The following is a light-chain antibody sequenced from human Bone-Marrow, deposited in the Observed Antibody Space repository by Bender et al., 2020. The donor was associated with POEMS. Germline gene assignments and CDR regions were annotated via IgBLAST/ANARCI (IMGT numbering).Light chain of an antibody. Sequence: QSALTQPPSASGSPGQSVTISCTGTSSDVGGYNYVSWYQQPPGKAPKLIIYEVTKRPSGVPDRFSGSKSGNTASLTISGLQAEDEADYYCCSYAATYTVFGGGTKLTVL. CDR1: SSDVGGYNY. CDR2: EVT. J-gene: IGLJ2*01. CDR3: CSYAATYTV. V-gene: IGLV2-11*01.